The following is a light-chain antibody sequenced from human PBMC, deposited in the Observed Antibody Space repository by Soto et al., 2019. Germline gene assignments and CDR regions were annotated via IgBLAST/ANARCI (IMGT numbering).Light chain of an antibody. CDR1: RDDIGAYDY. Sequence: QPALTQPASVSGSPGQSITISCAGTRDDIGAYDYVSWYQQHPGNAPKLLVYEVTNRPSGVSDRFSGSKSGNTASLTISGLQAEDEADYYCNSYTNSSAVVFGGGTNVTVL. CDR2: EVT. J-gene: IGLJ2*01. V-gene: IGLV2-14*01. CDR3: NSYTNSSAVV.